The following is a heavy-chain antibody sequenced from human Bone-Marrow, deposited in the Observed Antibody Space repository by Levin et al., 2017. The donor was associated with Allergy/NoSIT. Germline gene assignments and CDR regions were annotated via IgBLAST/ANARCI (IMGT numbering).Heavy chain of an antibody. Sequence: GESLKISCKVSGYTLIESVIHWVRQAPGKGLEWMGGFDPEDGETTYAQRFQGRVTMTEDTSTDTAYLELRSLRSEDTAVYYCATLFLVHTPMADYFDYWGQGTLVTVSS. D-gene: IGHD5-18*01. CDR3: ATLFLVHTPMADYFDY. V-gene: IGHV1-24*01. CDR1: GYTLIESV. J-gene: IGHJ4*02. CDR2: FDPEDGET.